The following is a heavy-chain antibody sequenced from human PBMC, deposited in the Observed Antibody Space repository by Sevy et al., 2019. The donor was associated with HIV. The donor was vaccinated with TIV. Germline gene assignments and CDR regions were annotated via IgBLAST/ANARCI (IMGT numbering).Heavy chain of an antibody. V-gene: IGHV3-30*02. CDR1: GFTFNNYD. CDR2: IWSDGSNE. CDR3: AAERKGGAMAQEGEAFEI. Sequence: GGSLRLSCAASGFTFNNYDIHWVRQAPGKGLEWVGLIWSDGSNEFYTDFLRGRFTISRDNSQKTVFLQMNSLRPEDTSVYYCAAERKGGAMAQEGEAFEIWGQGTMVTVSS. D-gene: IGHD3-16*01. J-gene: IGHJ3*02.